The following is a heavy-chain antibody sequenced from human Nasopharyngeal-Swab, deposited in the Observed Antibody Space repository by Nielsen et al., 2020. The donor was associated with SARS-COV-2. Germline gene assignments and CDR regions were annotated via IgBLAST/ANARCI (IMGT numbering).Heavy chain of an antibody. D-gene: IGHD6-13*01. CDR2: ISGSGDNT. CDR1: GFTFESYG. Sequence: GESLKISCEASGFTFESYGMTWVRQAPGKGLAWVSTISGSGDNTHYADSVRGRFTISRDNSQRTVFLQMTSLRAEDTALYYCAKDPSAAMDVWGKGTTVIVSS. V-gene: IGHV3-23*01. CDR3: AKDPSAAMDV. J-gene: IGHJ6*03.